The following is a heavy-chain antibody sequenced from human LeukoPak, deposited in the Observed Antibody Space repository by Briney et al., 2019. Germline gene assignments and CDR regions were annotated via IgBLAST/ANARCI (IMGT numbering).Heavy chain of an antibody. V-gene: IGHV1-3*01. CDR1: GYTFTSYA. Sequence: ASVKVSCKASGYTFTSYAMHWVRQAPGQRLEWMGWINAGNGNTKYSQKFQGRVTITRDTSASTAYMELSSLRSEDTAVYYCARDAREYQLLALWYYYGMDVWGQGTTVTVSS. CDR3: ARDAREYQLLALWYYYGMDV. D-gene: IGHD2-2*01. CDR2: INAGNGNT. J-gene: IGHJ6*02.